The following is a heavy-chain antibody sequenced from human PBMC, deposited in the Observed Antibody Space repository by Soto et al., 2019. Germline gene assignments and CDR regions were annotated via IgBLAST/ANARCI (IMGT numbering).Heavy chain of an antibody. V-gene: IGHV3-23*01. Sequence: GGSLRLSCAASGFTFSSYAMSWVRQAPGKGLEWVSAISGSGGSTYYADSVKGRFTISRDNSKNTLYLQMNSLRAEDTAVYYCAKGPYYDYIWGTHPFDYWGQGTLVTVSS. CDR3: AKGPYYDYIWGTHPFDY. CDR2: ISGSGGST. D-gene: IGHD3-16*01. CDR1: GFTFSSYA. J-gene: IGHJ4*02.